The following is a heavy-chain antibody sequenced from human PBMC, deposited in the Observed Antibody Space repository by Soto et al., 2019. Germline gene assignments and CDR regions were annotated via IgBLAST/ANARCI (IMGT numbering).Heavy chain of an antibody. J-gene: IGHJ4*02. V-gene: IGHV4-31*03. CDR3: ARVKDRRYRYGSYYFDY. CDR1: GGSISSGGYY. CDR2: IYYSGST. D-gene: IGHD5-18*01. Sequence: SETLSLTCTVSGGSISSGGYYWSWIRQHPGKGLEWIGYIYYSGSTYYNPSLKSRVTISVDTSKNQFSLKLSSVTAADTAVYYCARVKDRRYRYGSYYFDYWGQGNLVTVSS.